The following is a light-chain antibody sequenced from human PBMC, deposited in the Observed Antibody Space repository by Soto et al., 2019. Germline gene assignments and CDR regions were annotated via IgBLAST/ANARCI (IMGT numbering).Light chain of an antibody. CDR3: AAWDDSLNGPNYV. CDR1: SSNIGSNT. V-gene: IGLV1-44*01. J-gene: IGLJ1*01. Sequence: QSVLTQPPSASGTPGQRVTISCSGSSSNIGSNTVNWYQQLPGTAPKLLIYSNNQRPSGVPDRFSGSKSGTSACLVISGLQSEDEADYYCAAWDDSLNGPNYVFGTGTKVTVL. CDR2: SNN.